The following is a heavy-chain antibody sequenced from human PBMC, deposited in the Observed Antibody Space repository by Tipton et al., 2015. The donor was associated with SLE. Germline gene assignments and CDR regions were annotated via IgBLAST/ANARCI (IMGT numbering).Heavy chain of an antibody. V-gene: IGHV4-61*02. Sequence: TLSLTCTVSGGSISSSNYYWGWIRQPPGKGLEWIGRIYTSASTIYNPSLKSRVTLSSDTPKNQFSLRVRSVTAADTAVYYCARGGGSYYDYWGQGTLVTVSS. D-gene: IGHD1-26*01. CDR2: IYTSAST. CDR1: GGSISSSNYY. J-gene: IGHJ4*02. CDR3: ARGGGSYYDY.